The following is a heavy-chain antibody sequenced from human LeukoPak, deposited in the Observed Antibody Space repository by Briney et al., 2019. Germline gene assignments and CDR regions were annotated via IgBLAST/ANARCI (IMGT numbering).Heavy chain of an antibody. J-gene: IGHJ4*02. CDR1: GYTFTSYA. CDR2: INAGNGNT. V-gene: IGHV1-3*01. D-gene: IGHD4-17*01. Sequence: ASVKVSCKASGYTFTSYAMHWVRQAPGQRLEWMGWINAGNGNTKYSQKFQGRVTITRDTSASTAYMELSSLGSEDTAVYYCARDELYGDYGYWGQGTLVTVSS. CDR3: ARDELYGDYGY.